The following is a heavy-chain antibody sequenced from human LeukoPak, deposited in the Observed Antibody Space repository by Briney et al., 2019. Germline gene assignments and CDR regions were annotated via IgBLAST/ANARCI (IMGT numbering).Heavy chain of an antibody. V-gene: IGHV3-33*06. D-gene: IGHD1-1*01. CDR3: AKDVTTGTLALDY. Sequence: GGSLRLSCAASGFTFSSWGMHWVRQAPGKGLEWVAVIWYDGTNKYYADSVKGRFTISRDNSKNTLHLQMNSLRAEDTAVYYCAKDVTTGTLALDYWGQGTLVTVSS. CDR1: GFTFSSWG. CDR2: IWYDGTNK. J-gene: IGHJ4*02.